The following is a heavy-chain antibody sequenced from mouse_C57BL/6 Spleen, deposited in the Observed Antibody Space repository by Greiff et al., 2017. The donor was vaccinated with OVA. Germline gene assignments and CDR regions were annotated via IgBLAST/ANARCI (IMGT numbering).Heavy chain of an antibody. J-gene: IGHJ2*01. CDR1: GFTFSSYA. Sequence: EVQLVESGGGLVKPGGSLKLSCAASGFTFSSYAMSWVRQTPEKRLEWVATISDGGSYTYYPDNVKGRFTISRDNAKNNLYLQMSHLKSEDTAMYYCARGGDGNQYYFDYWGQGTTLTVSS. V-gene: IGHV5-4*01. D-gene: IGHD2-1*01. CDR3: ARGGDGNQYYFDY. CDR2: ISDGGSYT.